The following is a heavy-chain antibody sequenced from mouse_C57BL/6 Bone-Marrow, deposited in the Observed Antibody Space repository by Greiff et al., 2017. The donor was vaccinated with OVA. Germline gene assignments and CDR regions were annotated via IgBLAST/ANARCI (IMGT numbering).Heavy chain of an antibody. J-gene: IGHJ2*01. Sequence: VQLQQPGAELVRPGTSVKLSCKASGYTFTSYWMHWVKQRPGQGLEWIGVIDPSDSYTNYNQKFKGKATLTVDTSSSTAYMQLSSLTSEDSAVYYWAREKSYYEGDWGQGTTLTVSS. CDR2: IDPSDSYT. CDR3: AREKSYYEGD. CDR1: GYTFTSYW. V-gene: IGHV1-59*01. D-gene: IGHD1-1*01.